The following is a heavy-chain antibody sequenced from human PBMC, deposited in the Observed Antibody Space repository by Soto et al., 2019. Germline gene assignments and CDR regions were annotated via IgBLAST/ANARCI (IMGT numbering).Heavy chain of an antibody. CDR2: IYYSGST. CDR3: ARDNRFSIPVAGHYYYGMDV. D-gene: IGHD6-19*01. J-gene: IGHJ6*02. Sequence: SETLSLTCAVSGGSINNYYWNWIRQPPGEGLEWIGYIYYSGSTNYNPSLKSRVTISVDTSKNQFSLKLSSVTAADTAVYYCARDNRFSIPVAGHYYYGMDVWGQGTTVTVSS. V-gene: IGHV4-59*01. CDR1: GGSINNYY.